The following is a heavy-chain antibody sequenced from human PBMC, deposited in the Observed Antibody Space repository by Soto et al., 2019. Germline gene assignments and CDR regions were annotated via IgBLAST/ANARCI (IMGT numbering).Heavy chain of an antibody. V-gene: IGHV1-18*01. Sequence: QVQLVQSGAEVKKPGASVKVSCKASGYTFTSYGISWVRQAPGQGLEWMGWISAYNGNTNYAQKLQGRVTMTTDTPTRTAYMERRSLRSDDTAVYYCARESSSSFHDYWGQGTLVTVSS. CDR3: ARESSSSFHDY. D-gene: IGHD6-13*01. J-gene: IGHJ4*02. CDR2: ISAYNGNT. CDR1: GYTFTSYG.